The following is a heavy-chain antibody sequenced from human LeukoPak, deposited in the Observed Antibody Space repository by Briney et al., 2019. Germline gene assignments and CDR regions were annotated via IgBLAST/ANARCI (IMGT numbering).Heavy chain of an antibody. CDR2: ISGSGGST. J-gene: IGHJ4*02. D-gene: IGHD2-2*01. CDR3: AKGIRVLDY. Sequence: GGSLRLSCAASGFTFSNVWMTWVRQAPGKGLEWVSTISGSGGSTYYADSVKGRFTISRDNSKNTLYLQMNSLGAEDTAVYYCAKGIRVLDYWGQGTLVTVSS. V-gene: IGHV3-23*01. CDR1: GFTFSNVW.